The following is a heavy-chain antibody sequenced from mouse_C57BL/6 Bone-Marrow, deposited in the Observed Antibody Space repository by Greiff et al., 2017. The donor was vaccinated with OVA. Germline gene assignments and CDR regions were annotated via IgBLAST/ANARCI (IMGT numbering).Heavy chain of an antibody. CDR3: ARAYRPDY. CDR1: GFTFSSYG. V-gene: IGHV5-6*01. Sequence: EVKVVESGGDLVKPGGSLKLSCAASGFTFSSYGMSWVRQTPDKRLEWVATISSGGSYTYYPDSVKGRFTISRDNAKNTLYLQMSSLKSEDTAMYYCARAYRPDYWGQGTTLTVSS. J-gene: IGHJ2*01. D-gene: IGHD2-10*01. CDR2: ISSGGSYT.